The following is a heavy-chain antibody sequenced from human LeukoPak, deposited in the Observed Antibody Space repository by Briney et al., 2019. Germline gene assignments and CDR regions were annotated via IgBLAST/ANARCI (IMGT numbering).Heavy chain of an antibody. D-gene: IGHD4-11*01. CDR1: EFTFSTYW. J-gene: IGHJ3*01. Sequence: GGSLRLSCAASEFTFSTYWMSWVRQAPGKGLEWVADIKQDGSEKYYVDSVKGRFTISRQNAKNPLYLQMNSLRAEDTAVYYCARDWYNNSDAFDLWGQGTMVTVSS. CDR2: IKQDGSEK. CDR3: ARDWYNNSDAFDL. V-gene: IGHV3-7*01.